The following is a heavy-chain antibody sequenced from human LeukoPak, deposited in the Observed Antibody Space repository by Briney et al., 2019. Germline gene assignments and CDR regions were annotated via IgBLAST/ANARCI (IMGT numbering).Heavy chain of an antibody. D-gene: IGHD3-10*01. CDR2: IKQDGSEK. J-gene: IGHJ4*02. V-gene: IGHV3-7*01. CDR3: ARDWDGSVSYSDY. CDR1: GGSLNSATW. Sequence: PSETLSLTCAVSGGSLNSATWWTWVRQAPGKGLEWVANIKQDGSEKYYVDSVKGRFTISRDNAKNSLYLQMNSLRAEDTAVYYCARDWDGSVSYSDYWGQGTLVTVSS.